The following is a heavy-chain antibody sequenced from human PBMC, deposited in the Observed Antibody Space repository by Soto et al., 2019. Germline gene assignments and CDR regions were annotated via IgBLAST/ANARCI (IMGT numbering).Heavy chain of an antibody. CDR2: IIPIFGTP. CDR3: ARGLECRGYCLDKPTWFAP. J-gene: IGHJ5*02. V-gene: IGHV1-69*06. CDR1: GGTFITYT. Sequence: GSSVKVSCKASGGTFITYTFSWVRQAPGQGLEWMGRIIPIFGTPYYAQKFQGRVTITADKSTSTVYMELSSLRSDDTAVYFCARGLECRGYCLDKPTWFAPWGQGTLVTVSS. D-gene: IGHD2-15*01.